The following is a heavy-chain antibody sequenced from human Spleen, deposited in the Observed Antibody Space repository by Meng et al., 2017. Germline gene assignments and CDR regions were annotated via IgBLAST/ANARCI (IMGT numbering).Heavy chain of an antibody. CDR2: IKSEIEGGTI. D-gene: IGHD6-13*01. CDR3: TTDIGSSWYRVLVP. Sequence: GGSLRLSCAASGFYFSNAWMSWVRQAPGKGLEWVGRIKSEIEGGTIDYAAPVKGRFTISRDDSKNTLYLQMNSLKTEDTALYYCTTDIGSSWYRVLVPWGQGTLVTVSS. CDR1: GFYFSNAW. V-gene: IGHV3-15*01. J-gene: IGHJ5*02.